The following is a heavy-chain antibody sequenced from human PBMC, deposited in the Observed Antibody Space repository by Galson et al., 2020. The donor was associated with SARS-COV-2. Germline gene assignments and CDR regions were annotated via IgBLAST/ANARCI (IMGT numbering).Heavy chain of an antibody. V-gene: IGHV1-69*13. D-gene: IGHD5-12*01. J-gene: IGHJ6*02. CDR2: IIPIFGTA. CDR3: AASGYSGYGLYYYYGMDV. Sequence: SVKVSCKASGGTFSSYAISWVRQAPGQGLEWMGGIIPIFGTANYAQKFQGRVTITADESTSTAYMELSSLRSEDTAVYYCAASGYSGYGLYYYYGMDVWGQGTTVTVSS. CDR1: GGTFSSYA.